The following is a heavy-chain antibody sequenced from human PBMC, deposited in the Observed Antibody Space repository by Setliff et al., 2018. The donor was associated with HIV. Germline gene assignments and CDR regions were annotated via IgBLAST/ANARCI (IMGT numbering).Heavy chain of an antibody. Sequence: VASVKVSCKASGYTFTNYDINWVRQATGQGLEWMGWMNPNRGNTGYAQKFQGRLTLTRDTSMSTVYMELNSLKSEDTAIYYCAREPPRRRGTVAEDYWGQGTLVTVSS. CDR2: MNPNRGNT. V-gene: IGHV1-8*02. J-gene: IGHJ4*02. CDR3: AREPPRRRGTVAEDY. CDR1: GYTFTNYD. D-gene: IGHD1-26*01.